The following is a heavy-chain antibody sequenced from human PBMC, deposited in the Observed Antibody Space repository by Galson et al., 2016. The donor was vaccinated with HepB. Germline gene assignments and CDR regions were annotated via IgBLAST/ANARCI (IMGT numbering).Heavy chain of an antibody. CDR3: ATGRADLTDYYYYGMDV. CDR2: ISGSGDST. D-gene: IGHD4/OR15-4a*01. CDR1: GFIFSTYA. Sequence: SLRLSCAASGFIFSTYAMSWVRQAPGKGLEWVSAISGSGDSTYYADSVKGRFTISRDNSKNTLYLQMNSLRGEDTAVYYCATGRADLTDYYYYGMDVWGHGTTVTVSS. V-gene: IGHV3-23*01. J-gene: IGHJ6*02.